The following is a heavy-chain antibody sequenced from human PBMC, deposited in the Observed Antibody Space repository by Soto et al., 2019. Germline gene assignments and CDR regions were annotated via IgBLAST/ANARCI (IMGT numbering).Heavy chain of an antibody. CDR2: ISYDGGNK. CDR1: GFTFSSYA. V-gene: IGHV3-30-3*01. CDR3: ARGFQAAVGYYYYYYGMDV. D-gene: IGHD2-15*01. Sequence: GGSLRLSCAASGFTFSSYAMHWVRQAPGKGLEWVAVISYDGGNKYYADSVKGRFTISRDNSKNTLHLQMTSLRAGDTAVYYCARGFQAAVGYYYYYYGMDVWGQGTTVTVSS. J-gene: IGHJ6*02.